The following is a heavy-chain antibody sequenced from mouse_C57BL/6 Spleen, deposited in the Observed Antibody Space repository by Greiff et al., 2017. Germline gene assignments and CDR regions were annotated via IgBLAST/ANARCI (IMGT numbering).Heavy chain of an antibody. CDR2: IYPGDGDT. Sequence: VQLKESGPELVKPGASVKISCKASGYAFSSSWMNWVKQRPGKGLEWIGRIYPGDGDTNSNGKFKGKATLTADKSSSTAYMQLSRLTSEDSAVYFCAGDYSNYFDYWGQGTTRTVSS. V-gene: IGHV1-82*01. CDR3: AGDYSNYFDY. CDR1: GYAFSSSW. D-gene: IGHD2-5*01. J-gene: IGHJ2*01.